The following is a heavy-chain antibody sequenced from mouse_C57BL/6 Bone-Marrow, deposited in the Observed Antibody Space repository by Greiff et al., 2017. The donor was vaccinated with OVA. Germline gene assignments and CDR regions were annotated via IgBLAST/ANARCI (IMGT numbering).Heavy chain of an antibody. CDR2: INYDGSST. Sequence: EVQRVESEGGLVQPGSSMKLSCTASGFTFSDYYMAWVRQVPEKGLEWVANINYDGSSTYYLDSLKSRFIISRDNAKNILYLQMSSLKSEDTATYYGARAYYGSSYDWYFDVWGTGTTVTVSS. CDR3: ARAYYGSSYDWYFDV. CDR1: GFTFSDYY. D-gene: IGHD1-1*01. V-gene: IGHV5-16*01. J-gene: IGHJ1*03.